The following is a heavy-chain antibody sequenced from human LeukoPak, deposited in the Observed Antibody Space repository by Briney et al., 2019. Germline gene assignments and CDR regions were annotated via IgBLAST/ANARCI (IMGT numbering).Heavy chain of an antibody. CDR3: AIRGRGMDV. J-gene: IGHJ6*02. V-gene: IGHV4-34*01. CDR2: INHSGST. Sequence: SETLSLTCAVYGGSFSGYYWSWIRQPPGKGLEWIGEINHSGSTNYNPSLKSRVTISVDTSKYQFSLKLSSVTAADTAVYYCAIRGRGMDVWGQGTTVTVSS. D-gene: IGHD1-14*01. CDR1: GGSFSGYY.